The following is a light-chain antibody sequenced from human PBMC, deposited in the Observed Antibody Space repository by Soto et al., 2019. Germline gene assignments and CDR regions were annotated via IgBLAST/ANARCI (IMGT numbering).Light chain of an antibody. CDR3: QQTNSFSTT. Sequence: DIQMTQSPSSVCASVGDRVTITCRASQDIRRWLAWYQQKPGKAPQLLXFAASSLQSGVPSRFRGSGSGTDFTLTISSLQPEDFETYYCQQTNSFSTTFGQGTRLEIK. J-gene: IGKJ5*01. CDR2: AAS. V-gene: IGKV1-12*01. CDR1: QDIRRW.